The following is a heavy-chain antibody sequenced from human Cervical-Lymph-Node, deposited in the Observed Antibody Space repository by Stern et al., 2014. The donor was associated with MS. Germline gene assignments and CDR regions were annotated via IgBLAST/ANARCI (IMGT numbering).Heavy chain of an antibody. V-gene: IGHV3-30-3*01. D-gene: IGHD6-19*01. J-gene: IGHJ4*02. CDR2: ISYDGSSQ. Sequence: VQLLESGGGVVQPGRSLRLSCATSGFTFGRHSMHWVRQAPGKGLAWVAIISYDGSSQHYADSVEGRFTISRANSTNTRNPQMNSLRVEDTAMYYCARPAGARYFDYWGQGSQVTVSS. CDR3: ARPAGARYFDY. CDR1: GFTFGRHS.